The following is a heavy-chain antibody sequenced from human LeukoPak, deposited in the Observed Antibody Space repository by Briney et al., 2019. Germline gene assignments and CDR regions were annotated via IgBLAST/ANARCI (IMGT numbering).Heavy chain of an antibody. CDR3: ARRVGRWFGERAYYYNYMDV. D-gene: IGHD3-10*01. CDR1: GGSISSSSYY. V-gene: IGHV4-39*07. CDR2: IYYSGST. J-gene: IGHJ6*03. Sequence: SETLSLTCTVSGGSISSSSYYWGWIRQPPGKGLEWIGSIYYSGSTYYNPSLKSRVTISVDTSKNQFSLKLSSVTAADTAVYYCARRVGRWFGERAYYYNYMDVWGKGTTVTISS.